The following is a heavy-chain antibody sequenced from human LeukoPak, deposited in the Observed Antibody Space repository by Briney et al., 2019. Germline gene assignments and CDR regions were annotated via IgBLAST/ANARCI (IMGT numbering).Heavy chain of an antibody. CDR3: AKDRVVITWTTPDY. CDR1: GFTFSSSA. D-gene: IGHD3-22*01. CDR2: ISNNGGYT. J-gene: IGHJ4*02. Sequence: PGGSLRLSCAASGFTFSSSAMSWVGQAPGKGPEWVSAISNNGGYTYYADSVQGRFTISRDNSKNTLYLQMNSLRAEDTAVYYCAKDRVVITWTTPDYWGQGTLVTVSS. V-gene: IGHV3-23*01.